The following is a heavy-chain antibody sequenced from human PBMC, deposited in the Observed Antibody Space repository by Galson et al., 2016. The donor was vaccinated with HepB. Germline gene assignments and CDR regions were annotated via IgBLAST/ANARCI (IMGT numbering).Heavy chain of an antibody. CDR1: GGSISSSNW. D-gene: IGHD3-16*01. CDR3: ARAADEYVWGLPAPFFDY. Sequence: ETLSLTCAVSGGSISSSNWWSWVRQSPEKGLEWIGEINHSGSTKYNPSLKSRVTISVDKSKNQFSLKLRSVTGADTAVYFCARAADEYVWGLPAPFFDYWGQGTQVTVSS. J-gene: IGHJ4*02. CDR2: INHSGST. V-gene: IGHV4-4*01.